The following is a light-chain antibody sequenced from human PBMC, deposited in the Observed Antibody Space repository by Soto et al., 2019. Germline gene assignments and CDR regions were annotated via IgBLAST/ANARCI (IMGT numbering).Light chain of an antibody. V-gene: IGKV3-20*01. J-gene: IGKJ1*01. Sequence: ETVLTQSPGTLSLSPGERATLSCRASQDIRSNYLAWYRQTPGQAPRLLIYGASKRASGIADRFSGSGSGTDFTLIISRLEHEDFALYYCQQYDSSPWTFGQGTKVEIK. CDR1: QDIRSNY. CDR2: GAS. CDR3: QQYDSSPWT.